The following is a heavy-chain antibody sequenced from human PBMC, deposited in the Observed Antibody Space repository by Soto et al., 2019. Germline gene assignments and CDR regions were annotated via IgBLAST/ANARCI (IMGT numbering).Heavy chain of an antibody. Sequence: PGGSLRLSCGASGFTFDTYGIRWVRQAPGKGLQWVALISYEGSNTYYADSVRGRFTISRDNSKNALYLQMNTLRPEDTGVYYCARVTPGNNLYYFSGLDFWGQGT. V-gene: IGHV3-30-3*01. D-gene: IGHD1-1*01. CDR3: ARVTPGNNLYYFSGLDF. J-gene: IGHJ6*02. CDR1: GFTFDTYG. CDR2: ISYEGSNT.